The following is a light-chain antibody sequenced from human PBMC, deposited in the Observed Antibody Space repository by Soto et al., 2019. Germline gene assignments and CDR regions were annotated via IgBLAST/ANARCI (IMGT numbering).Light chain of an antibody. CDR3: SSYTSSSTLA. J-gene: IGLJ3*02. CDR1: SSDVGGYNY. V-gene: IGLV2-14*01. CDR2: EVS. Sequence: QSALTQPASVSGSPGQSITISCTGTSSDVGGYNYVSWYQQHPVKAPKLMIYEVSNRPSGVSNRFSGSKSGNTASLTISGLQAEDEADYYCSSYTSSSTLAFGGGTQLTVL.